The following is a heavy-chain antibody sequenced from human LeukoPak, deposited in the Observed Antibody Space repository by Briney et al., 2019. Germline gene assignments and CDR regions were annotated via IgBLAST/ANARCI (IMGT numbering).Heavy chain of an antibody. Sequence: SETLSLTCTVSGGSISSYYWSWIRQPPGKGLEWLGYIYYSGSTNYNPSLKSRVTISVDTSKNQFSLKLSSVTAADTAVYYCARLLRSEYSSSWYRSRLHYMDVWGKGTTVTVSS. CDR2: IYYSGST. CDR1: GGSISSYY. J-gene: IGHJ6*03. CDR3: ARLLRSEYSSSWYRSRLHYMDV. D-gene: IGHD6-13*01. V-gene: IGHV4-59*08.